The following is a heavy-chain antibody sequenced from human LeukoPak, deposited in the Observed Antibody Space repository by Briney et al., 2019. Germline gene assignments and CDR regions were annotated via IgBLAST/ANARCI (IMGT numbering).Heavy chain of an antibody. V-gene: IGHV6-1*01. CDR3: ARVAVTAYYYYYGMDV. D-gene: IGHD2-21*02. J-gene: IGHJ6*02. Sequence: SQTLSLTCAISGDSVSSNSAAWNWIRQSPSRGLEWLGRTYYRSKWYDDYAVSVKSRITNNPDTSKNQFSLQLNSVTPEDTAVYYCARVAVTAYYYYYGMDVWGQGTTVTVSS. CDR2: TYYRSKWYD. CDR1: GDSVSSNSAA.